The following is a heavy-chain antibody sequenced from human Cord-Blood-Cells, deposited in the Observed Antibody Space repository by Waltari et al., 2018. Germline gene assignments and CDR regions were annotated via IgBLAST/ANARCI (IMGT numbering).Heavy chain of an antibody. CDR1: GFPFSSHA. V-gene: IGHV3-30-3*01. Sequence: QVQLVESVGGVVQPGRSLRLSCAASGFPFSSHALHWVRQAPGKGLEWVAVISYDGSNKYYADSVKGRFTISRDNSKNTLYLQMNSLRAEDTAVYYCAGGSYFHYWGQGTLVTVSS. D-gene: IGHD1-26*01. J-gene: IGHJ4*02. CDR3: AGGSYFHY. CDR2: ISYDGSNK.